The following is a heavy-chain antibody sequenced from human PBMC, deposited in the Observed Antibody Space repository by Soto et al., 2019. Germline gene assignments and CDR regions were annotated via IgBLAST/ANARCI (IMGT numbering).Heavy chain of an antibody. V-gene: IGHV3-66*01. J-gene: IGHJ4*02. CDR1: GFTVSSSY. D-gene: IGHD6-19*01. CDR2: IYSGGNT. Sequence: EVQLVESGGGLVQPGGSLRLSCAASGFTVSSSYMSWVRQAPGKGLEWVSVIYSGGNTYYADSVKGRFTISRDSSKNTLYLQMNSRRAEDTAVYYCAILAVAASDYWGQGTLVTVSS. CDR3: AILAVAASDY.